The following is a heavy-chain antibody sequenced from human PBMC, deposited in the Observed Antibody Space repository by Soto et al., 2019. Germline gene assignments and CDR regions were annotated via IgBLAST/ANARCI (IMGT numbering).Heavy chain of an antibody. J-gene: IGHJ5*02. CDR3: VRRHVSATGIDWFDP. Sequence: ASVKGSCKASGYTFTSYGIHWVRQAPGQRLEWMGWINAANGDTKYSPKFQGRVTITRDTSASTAYMELSSLRSEDTAVYYCVRRHVSATGIDWFDPWGQGTLVTVSS. D-gene: IGHD6-13*01. CDR1: GYTFTSYG. CDR2: INAANGDT. V-gene: IGHV1-3*01.